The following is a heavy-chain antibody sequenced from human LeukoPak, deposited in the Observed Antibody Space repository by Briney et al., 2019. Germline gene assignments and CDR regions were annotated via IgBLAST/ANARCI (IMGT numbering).Heavy chain of an antibody. D-gene: IGHD3-10*01. V-gene: IGHV4-4*02. CDR3: ARGRNYYYGSGSYFNWFDP. J-gene: IGHJ5*02. Sequence: ASETLSLTCGVSGGSISNDNWWSWVRQPPGKGLEWIGEIHHSGGINNNPSLESRVTISVDKSKNQLSLKLSSVTAADTAVYYCARGRNYYYGSGSYFNWFDPWGQGTLVTVSS. CDR2: IHHSGGI. CDR1: GGSISNDNW.